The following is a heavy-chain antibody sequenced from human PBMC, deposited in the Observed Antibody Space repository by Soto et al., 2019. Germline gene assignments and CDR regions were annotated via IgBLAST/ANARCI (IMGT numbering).Heavy chain of an antibody. V-gene: IGHV4-39*01. D-gene: IGHD5-18*01. Sequence: SETLSLTCTVSGGSISSSSYYWGWIRQPPGKGLEWIGSIYYSGSTYYNPSLKSRVTISVDTSKNQFSLKLSSVTAADTAVYYCARQRLDTARGYMDVWGKGTTVTVSS. CDR2: IYYSGST. CDR3: ARQRLDTARGYMDV. J-gene: IGHJ6*03. CDR1: GGSISSSSYY.